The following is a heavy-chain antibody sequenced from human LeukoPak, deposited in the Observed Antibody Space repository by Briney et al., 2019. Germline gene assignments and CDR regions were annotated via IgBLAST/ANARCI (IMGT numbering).Heavy chain of an antibody. Sequence: SETLSLTCTVYGGSISSYYWSWIRQPAGKGLEWIGRIYTSGSTNYNPSLKSRVTMSVDTSKNQFSLKLSSVTAADTAVYYCARDRSLAGSGQLPFDPWGQGTLVTISS. J-gene: IGHJ5*02. CDR1: GGSISSYY. D-gene: IGHD2-15*01. CDR3: ARDRSLAGSGQLPFDP. V-gene: IGHV4-4*07. CDR2: IYTSGST.